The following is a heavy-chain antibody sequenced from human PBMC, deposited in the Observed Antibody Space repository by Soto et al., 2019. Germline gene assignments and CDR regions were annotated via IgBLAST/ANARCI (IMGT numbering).Heavy chain of an antibody. CDR2: ISASNGNT. V-gene: IGHV1-18*01. CDR1: GYTFTSYG. CDR3: ARDTVRYWRDGVGYQGYYYFAMDV. Sequence: QVPLVQSGAEVKNSGASVKVSCKASGYTFTSYGFSWVRQAPGQGLEWMGWISASNGNTNYAQKLQGRVTMTTDTCTGTADMELRSLRSDDAATYYCARDTVRYWRDGVGYQGYYYFAMDVWGQGATVTVS. J-gene: IGHJ6*02. D-gene: IGHD2-8*01.